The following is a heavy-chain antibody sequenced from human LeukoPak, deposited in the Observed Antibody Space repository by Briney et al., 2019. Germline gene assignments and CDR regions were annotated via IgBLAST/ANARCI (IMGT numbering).Heavy chain of an antibody. CDR1: DGSISGYY. Sequence: SETLSLTCTVSDGSISGYYGSWIRQPAGKGVEWIGRVYTSGSTNYNPSLKSRVTMSVDTSKNHFSLKLSSVTAADTAVYYCARGPQDYGGHSDYNDGFDIWGQGTMVTVSS. CDR2: VYTSGST. V-gene: IGHV4-4*07. CDR3: ARGPQDYGGHSDYNDGFDI. D-gene: IGHD4-23*01. J-gene: IGHJ3*02.